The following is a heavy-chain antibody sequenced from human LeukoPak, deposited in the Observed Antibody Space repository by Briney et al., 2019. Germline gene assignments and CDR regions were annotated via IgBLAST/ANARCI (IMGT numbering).Heavy chain of an antibody. D-gene: IGHD3-16*01. CDR3: ARGGGYYGMDV. J-gene: IGHJ6*02. CDR2: IYYSGST. CDR1: GGSISSYY. V-gene: IGHV4-59*01. Sequence: SETLSLTCTVSGGSISSYYWSWIRQPPGKGLEWIGYIYYSGSTNYNPSLKSRVTISVDTSKNQFSLKLSSVTAADTAVYYCARGGGYYGMDVWGQGTTVTVSS.